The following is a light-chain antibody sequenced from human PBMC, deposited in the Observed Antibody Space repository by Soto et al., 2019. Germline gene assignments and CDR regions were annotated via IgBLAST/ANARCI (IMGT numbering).Light chain of an antibody. CDR1: QSVSSN. V-gene: IGKV3-15*01. CDR2: GAS. J-gene: IGKJ1*01. Sequence: EIVMTQSPATLSVSPGERATLSCRASQSVSSNLAWYQQKPGQAPRLLIYGASTRATGIPARFSGSGSGTEFTLTISSLQSEDFAVYYCQQYKKWPETFGQGTKVETK. CDR3: QQYKKWPET.